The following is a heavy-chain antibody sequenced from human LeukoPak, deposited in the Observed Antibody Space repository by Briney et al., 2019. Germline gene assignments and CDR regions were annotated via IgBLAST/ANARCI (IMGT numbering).Heavy chain of an antibody. Sequence: SETLSLTCTVSGGSISSGSYYWSWIRQPAWKGLEWIGRIYTSGSTNYNPSLKSRVTISVDTSKNQFSLKLSSVTAADTAVYYCARYYYGARPHFDYWGQGTLVTVSS. CDR2: IYTSGST. D-gene: IGHD3-10*01. V-gene: IGHV4-61*02. CDR1: GGSISSGSYY. CDR3: ARYYYGARPHFDY. J-gene: IGHJ4*02.